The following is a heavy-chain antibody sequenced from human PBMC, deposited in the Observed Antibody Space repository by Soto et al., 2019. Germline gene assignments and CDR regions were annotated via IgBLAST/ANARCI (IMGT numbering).Heavy chain of an antibody. J-gene: IGHJ4*02. CDR1: GFTFSSYA. CDR2: ISGSGGST. Sequence: EVQLLESGGGLVQPGGSLRLSCAASGFTFSSYAMSWVRQAPGKGLEWVSAISGSGGSTYYADSVKGRFTISRDNSNNTLYLQMNSLRAEDTAVYYCAKSLSYYDFWSGSGGGQGTLVTVSS. D-gene: IGHD3-3*01. V-gene: IGHV3-23*01. CDR3: AKSLSYYDFWSGSG.